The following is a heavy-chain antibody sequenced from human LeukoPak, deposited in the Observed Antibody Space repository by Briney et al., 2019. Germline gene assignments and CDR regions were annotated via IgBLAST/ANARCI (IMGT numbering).Heavy chain of an antibody. CDR1: GFTFDDYA. V-gene: IGHV3-9*01. Sequence: GRSLRLSCAASGFTFDDYAMHWVRQAPGKGLEWVSGISWNSGSIGYADSVKGRFTISRDNAKNSLYLQMNSLRAEDTALYYCAKGSIAVAGIGWFGPWGQGTLVTVSS. CDR2: ISWNSGSI. J-gene: IGHJ5*02. CDR3: AKGSIAVAGIGWFGP. D-gene: IGHD6-19*01.